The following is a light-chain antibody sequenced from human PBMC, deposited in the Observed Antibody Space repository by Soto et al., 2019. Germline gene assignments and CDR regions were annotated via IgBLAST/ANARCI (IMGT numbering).Light chain of an antibody. CDR2: EFS. J-gene: IGLJ1*01. Sequence: QSVLTQPASVSGSPGQSITISCTVTSSDVGHYNYVSWYQQHPGKAPKLMISEFSNRPSGVYSRFSGSKSGNTASLTISGLQADDEADYYCNSYTSSSTHVFGTGTKVTV. CDR3: NSYTSSSTHV. CDR1: SSDVGHYNY. V-gene: IGLV2-14*01.